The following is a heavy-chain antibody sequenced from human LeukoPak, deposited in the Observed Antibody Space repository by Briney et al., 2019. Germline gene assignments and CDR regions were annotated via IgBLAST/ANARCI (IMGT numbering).Heavy chain of an antibody. CDR3: AREPHVLRFLEWLNWFDP. CDR1: GGSISSGSYY. CDR2: IYTSGST. Sequence: SETLSLTCTVSGGSISSGSYYWGWIRPPAGKGLEWIGRIYTSGSTNYDPSLESRLTISVDTSKDQFSLKLSSVTAADTAVYYCAREPHVLRFLEWLNWFDPWGQGTLVTVSS. J-gene: IGHJ5*02. D-gene: IGHD3-3*01. V-gene: IGHV4-61*02.